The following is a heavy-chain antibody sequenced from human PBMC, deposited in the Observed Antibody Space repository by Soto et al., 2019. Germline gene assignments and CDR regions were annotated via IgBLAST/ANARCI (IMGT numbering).Heavy chain of an antibody. D-gene: IGHD1-1*01. J-gene: IGHJ6*02. CDR1: GGSLSTYY. V-gene: IGHV4-59*01. Sequence: QVQLQESGPGLVKPLETLSLTCTVSGGSLSTYYWSWARQPPGTGLEWIGYIYYNGGNTKYNPSLQRRVTISVDTSKNQFYLKLSSVTAADTAVYHCARIWNDGLGDVWGQGTTVIVSS. CDR2: IYYNGGNT. CDR3: ARIWNDGLGDV.